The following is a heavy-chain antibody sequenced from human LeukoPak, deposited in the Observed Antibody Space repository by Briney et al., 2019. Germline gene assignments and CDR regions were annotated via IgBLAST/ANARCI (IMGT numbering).Heavy chain of an antibody. CDR1: GFTFSSYG. CDR2: ISDEGSNK. CDR3: AKEVLITFGGVIVIGGMDV. V-gene: IGHV3-30*18. Sequence: GGSLGLSCAASGFTFSSYGMHWVRQAPGKGLEWVAIISDEGSNKNYADSVKGRFTISRDNSKNTLYLQMNSLRAEDTAVYYCAKEVLITFGGVIVIGGMDVWGRGTTVTVSS. D-gene: IGHD3-16*02. J-gene: IGHJ6*02.